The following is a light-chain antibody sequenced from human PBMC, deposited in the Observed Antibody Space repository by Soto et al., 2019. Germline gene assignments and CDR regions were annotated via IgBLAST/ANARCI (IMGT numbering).Light chain of an antibody. CDR1: QSVLYSSNNKNY. CDR3: QQYHSDPIT. Sequence: DSVMTQSPDSLAVSLGERATINCKSSQSVLYSSNNKNYLAWYQQKPGQPPKLLIYWASTRESGVPDRFSGSGSGTDFTLTISSLQAEDVAVYYCQQYHSDPITFGQGTRLEIK. V-gene: IGKV4-1*01. CDR2: WAS. J-gene: IGKJ5*01.